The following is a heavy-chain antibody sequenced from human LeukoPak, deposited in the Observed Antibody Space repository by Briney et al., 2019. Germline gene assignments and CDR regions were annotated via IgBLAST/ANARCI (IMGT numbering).Heavy chain of an antibody. CDR3: ARDFTYSSSSSYKSPADY. J-gene: IGHJ4*02. Sequence: GGSLRLSCAACGFTFDDYGMSWVRQAPGKGLEWVSGINWNGGSTGYADSVKGRFTISRDNAKNSLYLQMNSLRAEDTALYYCARDFTYSSSSSYKSPADYWGQGTLVTVSS. V-gene: IGHV3-20*04. D-gene: IGHD6-6*01. CDR1: GFTFDDYG. CDR2: INWNGGST.